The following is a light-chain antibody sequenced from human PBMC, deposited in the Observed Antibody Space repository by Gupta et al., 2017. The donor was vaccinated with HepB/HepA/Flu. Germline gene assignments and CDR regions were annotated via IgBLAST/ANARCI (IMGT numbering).Light chain of an antibody. Sequence: VIWLPQPPSFLSASTGDRVTIRCRMSQGISSSLAWYQQKPGKAPELLIYAASTLQSGVPSRFSGSGSGTDFTLTISCLQSEDFATYYCQQYYSVPRTFGQGTKVEIK. J-gene: IGKJ1*01. V-gene: IGKV1D-8*01. CDR2: AAS. CDR1: QGISSS. CDR3: QQYYSVPRT.